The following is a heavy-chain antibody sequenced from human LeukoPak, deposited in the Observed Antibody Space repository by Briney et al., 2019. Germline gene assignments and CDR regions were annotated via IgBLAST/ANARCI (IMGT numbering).Heavy chain of an antibody. Sequence: GASVTVSCKASGYTFTSYVINWVRQATGQGLEWMGWMNPNSDNTGYAQKFQGRVTITRNTSISTAYMELSSLRSEDTAVYYCATSRGSSTSCYDYWGQGTLVTVSS. J-gene: IGHJ4*02. CDR2: MNPNSDNT. V-gene: IGHV1-8*03. D-gene: IGHD2-2*01. CDR3: ATSRGSSTSCYDY. CDR1: GYTFTSYV.